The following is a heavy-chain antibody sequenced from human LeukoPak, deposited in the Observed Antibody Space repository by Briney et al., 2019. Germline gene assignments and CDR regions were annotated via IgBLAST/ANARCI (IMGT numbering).Heavy chain of an antibody. CDR1: GFTFSNAW. CDR2: ISSSSSTI. V-gene: IGHV3-48*01. D-gene: IGHD3-16*01. J-gene: IGHJ4*02. Sequence: HTGGSLRLSCAASGFTFSNAWMSWVGQAPGKGLEWVSYISSSSSTIYYADSVKGRFTISRDNAKNSLYLQMNSLRAEDTAVYYCARVDMGEWGQGTLVTVSS. CDR3: ARVDMGE.